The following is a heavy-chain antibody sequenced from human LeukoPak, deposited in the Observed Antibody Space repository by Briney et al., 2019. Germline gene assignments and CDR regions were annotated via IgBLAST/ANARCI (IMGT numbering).Heavy chain of an antibody. CDR1: GFTVSSNY. Sequence: GGSLRLSCAASGFTVSSNYMSWVRQAPGKGLECVSVIYVHGSKYYADSVKGRITISRDNSRNTLYLQMNSLRAEDTAVYYCARDLATRQRTGLYDSWGQGALVTVSS. CDR2: IYVHGSK. CDR3: ARDLATRQRTGLYDS. V-gene: IGHV3-66*01. J-gene: IGHJ4*02. D-gene: IGHD3-16*02.